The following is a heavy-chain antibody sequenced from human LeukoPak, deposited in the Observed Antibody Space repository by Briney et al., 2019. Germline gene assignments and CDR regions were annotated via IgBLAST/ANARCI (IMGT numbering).Heavy chain of an antibody. CDR1: GGSISSGDYY. Sequence: PSETLSLTCTVSGGSISSGDYYWSWARQPPGKGLEWIRYIYYRGSTSYNPSLKSRVTMSVDTSKNQFSLNLNSVTAADTAVYYCARGVRRSGYYDYWGQGTLVAVSS. V-gene: IGHV4-30-4*01. CDR3: ARGVRRSGYYDY. J-gene: IGHJ4*02. D-gene: IGHD3-22*01. CDR2: IYYRGST.